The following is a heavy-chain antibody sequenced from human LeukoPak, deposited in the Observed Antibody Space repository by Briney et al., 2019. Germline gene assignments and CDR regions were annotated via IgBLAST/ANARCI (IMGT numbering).Heavy chain of an antibody. J-gene: IGHJ4*02. CDR2: IRSKAYGGTT. V-gene: IGHV3-49*03. Sequence: PGRSLRLSCTASGFTFGDYAMSWFRQAPGKGLEWVGFIRSKAYGGTTEYAASVKGRFTISRDDSKSIAYLQMNSLKTEDTAVYYCTGEDTVRGLGYWGQGNLVTVSS. D-gene: IGHD3-10*01. CDR3: TGEDTVRGLGY. CDR1: GFTFGDYA.